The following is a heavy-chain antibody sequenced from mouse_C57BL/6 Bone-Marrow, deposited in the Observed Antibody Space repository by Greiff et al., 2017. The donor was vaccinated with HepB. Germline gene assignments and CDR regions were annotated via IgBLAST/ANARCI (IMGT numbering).Heavy chain of an antibody. CDR1: GYTFTSYW. CDR3: TRWRVWLRRRFDY. V-gene: IGHV1-5*01. CDR2: IYPGNSDT. Sequence: EVMLVESGTVLARPGASVKMSCKTSGYTFTSYWMHWVKQRPGQGLEWIGAIYPGNSDTSYNQKFKGKAKLTAVTSASTAYMELSSLTNEDSAVYYCTRWRVWLRRRFDYWGQGTTLTVSS. J-gene: IGHJ2*01. D-gene: IGHD2-2*01.